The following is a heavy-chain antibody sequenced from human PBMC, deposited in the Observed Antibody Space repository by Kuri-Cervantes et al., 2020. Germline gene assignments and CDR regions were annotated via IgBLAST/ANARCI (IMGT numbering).Heavy chain of an antibody. V-gene: IGHV3-23*01. Sequence: ETLSLTCAASGFTFSSYSMNWVRQAPGKGLEWVSLINGGGGTTYYAESMKGRFTISRDNSKNMVYLQMSSLRAEDTAVYYCASDAAADTLGYWGQGTLVTVSS. CDR2: INGGGGTT. CDR1: GFTFSSYS. J-gene: IGHJ4*02. D-gene: IGHD6-13*01. CDR3: ASDAAADTLGY.